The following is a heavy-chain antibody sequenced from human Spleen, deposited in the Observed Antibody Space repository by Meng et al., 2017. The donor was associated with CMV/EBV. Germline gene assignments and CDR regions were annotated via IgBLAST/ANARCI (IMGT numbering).Heavy chain of an antibody. CDR2: ISSSSYI. D-gene: IGHD2-2*02. CDR1: GFTFSSYS. Sequence: GGSLRLSCAASGFTFSSYSMNWVRQAPGKGLEWVSSISSSSYIYYADSVKGRFTISRDNAKNSLYLQINSLRAEDTAVYYCARAGYCSSTSCYISGAGDWFDPWGQGTLVTVSS. V-gene: IGHV3-21*01. J-gene: IGHJ5*02. CDR3: ARAGYCSSTSCYISGAGDWFDP.